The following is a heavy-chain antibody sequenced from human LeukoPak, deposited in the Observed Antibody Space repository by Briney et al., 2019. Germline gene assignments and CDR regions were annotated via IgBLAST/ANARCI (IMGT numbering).Heavy chain of an antibody. V-gene: IGHV1-46*01. CDR2: INPSSGST. CDR3: ARVGAAAGDY. D-gene: IGHD6-13*01. CDR1: GYTFTSYY. J-gene: IGHJ4*02. Sequence: GASVKVSCKASGYTFTSYYMHWVRQAPGQGLEWMGIINPSSGSTSYAQKFQGRVTMTRDTSTSTVYMELSSLRSEDTAVYHCARVGAAAGDYWGQGTLVTVSS.